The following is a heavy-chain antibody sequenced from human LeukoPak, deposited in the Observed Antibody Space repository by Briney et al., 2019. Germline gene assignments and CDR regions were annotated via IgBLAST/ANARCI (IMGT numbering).Heavy chain of an antibody. Sequence: PSETLSLTCAVYGGSFSGYYWSWLRQPPGKGLEWFGEINHSGSNNYNPSLKSRVTISVDTSKNQSSLKLSSVSAADTGVYYGARGPYYDFWSGYRYYYYYGMDVWGQGTTVTVSS. V-gene: IGHV4-34*01. CDR3: ARGPYYDFWSGYRYYYYYGMDV. CDR2: INHSGSN. CDR1: GGSFSGYY. J-gene: IGHJ6*02. D-gene: IGHD3-3*01.